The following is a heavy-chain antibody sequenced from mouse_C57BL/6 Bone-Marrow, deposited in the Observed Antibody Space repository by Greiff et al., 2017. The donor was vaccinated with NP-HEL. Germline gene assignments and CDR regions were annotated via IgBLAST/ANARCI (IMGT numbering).Heavy chain of an antibody. D-gene: IGHD1-1*01. CDR3: ARSQYYGSSYAMDY. CDR2: INPNYGTT. CDR1: GYSFTDYN. J-gene: IGHJ4*01. Sequence: VQLQQSGPELVKPGASVKISCKASGYSFTDYNMNWVKQSNGKSLELIGVINPNYGTTSYNQKFKGKATLTVDQSSSTAYMQLNSLTSEDSAVYYCARSQYYGSSYAMDYWGQGTSVTVSS. V-gene: IGHV1-39*01.